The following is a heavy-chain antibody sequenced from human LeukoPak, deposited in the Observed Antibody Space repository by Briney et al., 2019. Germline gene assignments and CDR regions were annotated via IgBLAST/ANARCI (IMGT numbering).Heavy chain of an antibody. Sequence: ASVKVSCKASGYTFTSYDINWVRQATGQGLEWMGWMNPNSGNTGYAQKFQGRVTMTRNTSISTAYMELSSLRSEDTAVYYCARGGNDGDAGAYYYYYYMDVWGKGTTVTVSS. D-gene: IGHD4-17*01. CDR1: GYTFTSYD. CDR3: ARGGNDGDAGAYYYYYYMDV. CDR2: MNPNSGNT. J-gene: IGHJ6*03. V-gene: IGHV1-8*01.